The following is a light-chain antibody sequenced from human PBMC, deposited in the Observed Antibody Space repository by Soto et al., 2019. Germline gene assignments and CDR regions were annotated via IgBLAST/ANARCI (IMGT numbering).Light chain of an antibody. CDR1: VLARKN. CDR2: RNT. V-gene: IGLV3-27*01. J-gene: IGLJ3*02. Sequence: SYELTQPSSVSVSPGQTARNTCLGVVLARKNARGVQHKPGQATLLVIYRNTERPSGIPERFSASTTGTTAILTISGAHDEDEADYYCHSAADDTGLFSGGTMLAVL. CDR3: HSAADDTGL.